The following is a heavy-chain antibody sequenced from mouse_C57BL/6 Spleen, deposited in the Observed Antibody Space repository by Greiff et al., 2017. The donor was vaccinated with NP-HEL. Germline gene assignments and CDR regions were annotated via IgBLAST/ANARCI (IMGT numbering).Heavy chain of an antibody. Sequence: VKLVESGPGLVAPSQSLSITCTVSGFSLTSYGVDWVRQSPGKGLEWLGVIWGVGSTNYNSALKSRLSISKDNSKSQVFLKMNSLQTDDTAMYYCARSPNYYGSSFYYAMDYWGQGTSVTVSS. D-gene: IGHD1-1*01. CDR1: GFSLTSYG. CDR2: IWGVGST. CDR3: ARSPNYYGSSFYYAMDY. V-gene: IGHV2-6*01. J-gene: IGHJ4*01.